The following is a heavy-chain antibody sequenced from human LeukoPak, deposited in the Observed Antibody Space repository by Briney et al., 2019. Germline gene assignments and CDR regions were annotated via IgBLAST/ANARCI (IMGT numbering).Heavy chain of an antibody. Sequence: GGSLRLSCAASGFTFSNYAMSWVRQAPGKVLEWVSVISDSGDSTYYAGSVEGRFTLSRDNSRDTLFLQMNSLRAEDTAVYYCALRGYGDFSPFDYWGQGTLVTVSS. CDR2: ISDSGDST. CDR1: GFTFSNYA. D-gene: IGHD4-17*01. J-gene: IGHJ4*02. V-gene: IGHV3-23*01. CDR3: ALRGYGDFSPFDY.